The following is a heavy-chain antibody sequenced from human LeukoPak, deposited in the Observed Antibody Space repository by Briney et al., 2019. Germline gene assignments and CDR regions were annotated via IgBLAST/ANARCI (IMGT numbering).Heavy chain of an antibody. V-gene: IGHV1-2*04. D-gene: IGHD6-13*01. Sequence: GASVKVSCKASGYTFTGYYMHWVRQAPGQGVEWMGWINPNSGGTNYAQKFQGWVTMTRDTSISTAYMELSRLRSDDTAVYYCARDRYSSSWRNYYYYGMDVWGQGTTVTVSS. CDR2: INPNSGGT. CDR1: GYTFTGYY. J-gene: IGHJ6*02. CDR3: ARDRYSSSWRNYYYYGMDV.